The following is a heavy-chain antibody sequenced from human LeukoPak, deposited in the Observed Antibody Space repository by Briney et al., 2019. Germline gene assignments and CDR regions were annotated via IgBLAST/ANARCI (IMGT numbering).Heavy chain of an antibody. CDR1: GGSISSYY. V-gene: IGHV4-4*07. Sequence: SETLSLTCTVSGGSISSYYWNWIRQPAGKGLEWIGRISSSGSANYNPSLKSRVTLSVDTSKNQLSLILNSVTAADTAVYYCARERRDDYVSFDYWGQGTLVSVSS. CDR3: ARERRDDYVSFDY. J-gene: IGHJ4*02. CDR2: ISSSGSA. D-gene: IGHD4-17*01.